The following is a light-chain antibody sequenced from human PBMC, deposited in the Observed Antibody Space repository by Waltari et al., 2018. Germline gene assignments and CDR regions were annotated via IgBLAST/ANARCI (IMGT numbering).Light chain of an antibody. CDR2: EGS. J-gene: IGLJ2*01. CDR1: SSHVGRYNL. Sequence: QSALTQPASVSGSPGQSITISCPATSSHVGRYNLVSWYQQHPGKAPKLMIYEGSKRPSGVSNRFSGSKSGNTASLTISGLQAEDEADYYCCSYAGSSTVVFGGGTKLTVL. CDR3: CSYAGSSTVV. V-gene: IGLV2-23*01.